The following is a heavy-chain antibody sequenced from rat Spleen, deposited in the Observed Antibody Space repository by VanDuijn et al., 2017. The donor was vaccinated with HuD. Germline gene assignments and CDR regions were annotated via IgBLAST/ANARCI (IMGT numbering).Heavy chain of an antibody. J-gene: IGHJ4*01. V-gene: IGHV5-7*01. D-gene: IGHD4-3*01. CDR2: ISYDGSST. CDR1: GFTFSDYN. Sequence: EVQLVESGGGLVQPGRSLKLSCAASGFTFSDYNMAWVRQAPKKGLEWVATISYDGSSTYYRDSVKGRFTISRDNAKSTLYLQMDSLRSEDTATYYCARHGWGYGVMDVWGQGASLTVSS. CDR3: ARHGWGYGVMDV.